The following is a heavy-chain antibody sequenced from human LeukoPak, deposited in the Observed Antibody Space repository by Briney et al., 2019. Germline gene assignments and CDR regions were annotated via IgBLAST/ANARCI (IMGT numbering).Heavy chain of an antibody. D-gene: IGHD1-14*01. J-gene: IGHJ5*02. CDR2: IGAPGDT. V-gene: IGHV3-13*01. CDR3: ARGVSGEP. CDR1: GFTLSNYD. Sequence: GGSLRLSCAASGFTLSNYDMHWVRQAIGKGLEWVSAIGAPGDTYYPGSVKGRFTISRENAKNSLYLQMNSLRAEDTAVYYCARGVSGEPWGQGTLVTVSS.